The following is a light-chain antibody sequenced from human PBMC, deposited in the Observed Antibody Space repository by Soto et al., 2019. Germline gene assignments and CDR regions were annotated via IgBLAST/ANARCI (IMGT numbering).Light chain of an antibody. J-gene: IGKJ4*01. Sequence: EIAMTQSPATLSLSPEIRATLSCRASESVSRYLAWYQQKPGQAPRLLIYDASNRATGIPARFSGSGSGTDFTLTITSLEPEDFAVYYCQQRSNWPSTFGGGTKVEIK. CDR1: ESVSRY. CDR3: QQRSNWPST. CDR2: DAS. V-gene: IGKV3-11*01.